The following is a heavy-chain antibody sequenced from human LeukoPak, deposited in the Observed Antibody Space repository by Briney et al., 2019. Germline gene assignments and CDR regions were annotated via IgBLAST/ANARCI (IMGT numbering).Heavy chain of an antibody. J-gene: IGHJ4*02. CDR1: GFTFSSYA. D-gene: IGHD4-17*01. V-gene: IGHV3-23*01. CDR2: ISGSGGST. Sequence: PGGSLRLSCAASGFTFSSYAMHWVRQAPGKGLEWVSAISGSGGSTYYADSVKGRFTISRDNSKNTLYLQMNSLRAEDTAVYYCAKDKEGDYGDYGALDYWGQGTLVTVSS. CDR3: AKDKEGDYGDYGALDY.